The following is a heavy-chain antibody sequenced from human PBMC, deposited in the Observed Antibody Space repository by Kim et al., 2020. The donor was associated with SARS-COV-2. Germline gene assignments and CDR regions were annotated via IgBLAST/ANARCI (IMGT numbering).Heavy chain of an antibody. CDR2: ISAYNGNT. V-gene: IGHV1-18*01. J-gene: IGHJ4*02. Sequence: ASVKVSCKASGYTFTSYGISWVRQAPGQGLEWMGWISAYNGNTNYAQKLQGRVTMTTDTSTNTAYMELRSLRSDDTAVYYCARETYYYGSGSYSLQYYFDYWGQGTLVTVSS. CDR3: ARETYYYGSGSYSLQYYFDY. D-gene: IGHD3-10*01. CDR1: GYTFTSYG.